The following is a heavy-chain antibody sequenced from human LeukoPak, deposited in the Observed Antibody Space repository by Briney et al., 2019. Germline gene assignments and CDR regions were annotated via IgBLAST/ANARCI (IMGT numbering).Heavy chain of an antibody. CDR3: ARERSMVRGVSWFDP. J-gene: IGHJ5*02. CDR2: IHHSGSV. Sequence: SETLSLTCTVSGGSISSSSYYWGWIRQPPGKGLEWIGNIHHSGSVYYNPSLKSRVTISVDRSKNQFSLKLSSVTAADTAVYYCARERSMVRGVSWFDPWGQGALVTVSS. D-gene: IGHD3-10*01. V-gene: IGHV4-39*07. CDR1: GGSISSSSYY.